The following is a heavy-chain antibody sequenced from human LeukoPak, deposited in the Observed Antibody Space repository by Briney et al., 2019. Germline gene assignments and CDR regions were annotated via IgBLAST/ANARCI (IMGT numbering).Heavy chain of an antibody. V-gene: IGHV4-59*01. CDR3: ATKRGGARDVLDI. Sequence: SETLSLTCTVSGSSMTTNWWTWVRQPPGKGLEYICYIYSSGSTNHNPTLMSRDTMSLDTSMSKFSLKMTSVTAADTAMYYCATKRGGARDVLDIWGQGTMVTVSA. J-gene: IGHJ3*02. CDR2: IYSSGST. D-gene: IGHD3-10*01. CDR1: GSSMTTNW.